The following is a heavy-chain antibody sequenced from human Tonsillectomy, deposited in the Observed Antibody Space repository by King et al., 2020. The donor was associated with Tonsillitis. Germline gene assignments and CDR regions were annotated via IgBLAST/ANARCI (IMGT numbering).Heavy chain of an antibody. D-gene: IGHD3-22*01. CDR3: AKDVGKDSRGYCSTDDAFDI. CDR2: ISGSGGST. V-gene: IGHV3-23*04. Sequence: VQLVESGGGLAQRGGSLRLSCAASGFTFSSYAMSWVRQAPGKGLEWVSRISGSGGSTYYADSVKGRFTISRDKSKNTLYLQTNRLRAEDTAVYYCAKDVGKDSRGYCSTDDAFDIWGEGTMVTVSS. CDR1: GFTFSSYA. J-gene: IGHJ3*02.